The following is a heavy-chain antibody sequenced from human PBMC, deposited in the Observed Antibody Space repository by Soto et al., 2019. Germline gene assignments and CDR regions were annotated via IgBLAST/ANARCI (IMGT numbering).Heavy chain of an antibody. Sequence: GESLKISCKGSGYSFTSYWIGWVRQMPGKGLEWMGIIYPGDSDTRYSPSFQGQVTISADKSISTAYLQWSSLKASDTAMYYCARHMFSGYDKDGNYYYYMDVWGKGTTVTVSS. D-gene: IGHD5-12*01. V-gene: IGHV5-51*01. CDR1: GYSFTSYW. CDR2: IYPGDSDT. J-gene: IGHJ6*03. CDR3: ARHMFSGYDKDGNYYYYMDV.